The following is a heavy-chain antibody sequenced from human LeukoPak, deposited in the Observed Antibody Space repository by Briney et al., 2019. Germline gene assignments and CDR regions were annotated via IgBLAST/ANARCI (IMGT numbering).Heavy chain of an antibody. CDR1: GFTFSTYA. V-gene: IGHV3-23*01. D-gene: IGHD3-3*02. CDR2: ISDSGGAI. CDR3: ARIGSAAFTDS. J-gene: IGHJ4*02. Sequence: PGGSLRLSCAASGFTFSTYALNWVRQVPGKGLEWVSAISDSGGAIYYADSVKGRFTMSRDNSKNSLFLQMNSLRAEDTAVYYCARIGSAAFTDSWGQGTLVTVSS.